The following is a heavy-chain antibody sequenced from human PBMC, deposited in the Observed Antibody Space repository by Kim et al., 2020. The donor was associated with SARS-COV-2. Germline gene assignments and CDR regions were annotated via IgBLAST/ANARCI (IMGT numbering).Heavy chain of an antibody. CDR3: TSIVGATSLIYDAFDI. J-gene: IGHJ3*02. CDR2: IRSKAYGGTT. V-gene: IGHV3-49*03. Sequence: GGSLRLSCTASGFTFGDYAMSWFRQAPGKGLEWVGFIRSKAYGGTTEYAASVKGRFTISRDDSKSIAYLQMNSLKTEDTAVYYCTSIVGATSLIYDAFDIWGQGTMVTVSS. CDR1: GFTFGDYA. D-gene: IGHD1-26*01.